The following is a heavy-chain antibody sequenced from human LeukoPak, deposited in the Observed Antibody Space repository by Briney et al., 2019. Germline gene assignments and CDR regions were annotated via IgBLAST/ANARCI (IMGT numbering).Heavy chain of an antibody. D-gene: IGHD1-26*01. CDR3: AKDSGMGATPIGAFDI. CDR1: GFTFSSYS. V-gene: IGHV3-21*01. CDR2: ISSSSSYI. Sequence: PGGSLRLSCAASGFTFSSYSMNWVRQAPGKGLEWVSSISSSSSYIYYADSVKGRFTISRDNSKNTLYLQMNSLRAEDTAVYYCAKDSGMGATPIGAFDIWGQGTMVTVSS. J-gene: IGHJ3*02.